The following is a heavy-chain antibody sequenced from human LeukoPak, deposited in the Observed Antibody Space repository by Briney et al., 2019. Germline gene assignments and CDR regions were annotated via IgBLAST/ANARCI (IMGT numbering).Heavy chain of an antibody. CDR3: ARGLDYDFWSGYYITLGGMDV. Sequence: SETLYLTCAVYGGSFSGYYWNWIRQPPGKGLEWIGEINHSGSTNYNPSLKSRVAISVDTSKNQFSLKLSSVTAADTAVYYCARGLDYDFWSGYYITLGGMDVWGQGTTVTVSS. D-gene: IGHD3-3*01. CDR1: GGSFSGYY. J-gene: IGHJ6*02. V-gene: IGHV4-34*01. CDR2: INHSGST.